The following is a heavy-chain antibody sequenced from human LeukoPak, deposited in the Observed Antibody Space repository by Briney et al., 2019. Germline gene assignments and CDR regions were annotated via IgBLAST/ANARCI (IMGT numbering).Heavy chain of an antibody. J-gene: IGHJ4*02. CDR1: GFTFVGHY. CDR3: ARGAMIVVVIVGFDY. V-gene: IGHV1-2*02. Sequence: GASVKVSCKTSGFTFVGHYMHWVRQAPGQGLEWMGWINPDSGGTDYPQKFRGRVTMTRDTSSNTLYMELSSLRSDDTAVYYCARGAMIVVVIVGFDYWGQGTLVTVSS. CDR2: INPDSGGT. D-gene: IGHD3-22*01.